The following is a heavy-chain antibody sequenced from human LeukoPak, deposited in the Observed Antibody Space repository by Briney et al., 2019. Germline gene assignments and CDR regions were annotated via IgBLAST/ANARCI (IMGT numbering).Heavy chain of an antibody. J-gene: IGHJ4*01. Sequence: GGSLRLSCAASRFTLSNAWMSWVRQVPGKGPEWVANIRQDGNEFYYVDSVKGRFTISRDNAKNSLYLQMNSLRVEDSATYYCVREGFYFFDFWGQGTLVTVSS. CDR2: IRQDGNEF. V-gene: IGHV3-7*01. CDR3: VREGFYFFDF. CDR1: RFTLSNAW.